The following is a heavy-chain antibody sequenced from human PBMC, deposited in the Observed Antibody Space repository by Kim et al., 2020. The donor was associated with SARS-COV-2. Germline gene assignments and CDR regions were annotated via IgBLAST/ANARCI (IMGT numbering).Heavy chain of an antibody. J-gene: IGHJ6*02. D-gene: IGHD3-3*01. CDR1: GFTFSSYW. CDR2: INSDGSST. V-gene: IGHV3-74*01. CDR3: ARVGRSYYDFPMDV. Sequence: GGSLRLSCAASGFTFSSYWMHWVRQAPGKGLVWVSRINSDGSSTSYADSVKGRFTISRDNAKNTLYLQMNSLRAEDTAVYYCARVGRSYYDFPMDVWGQGTTVTISS.